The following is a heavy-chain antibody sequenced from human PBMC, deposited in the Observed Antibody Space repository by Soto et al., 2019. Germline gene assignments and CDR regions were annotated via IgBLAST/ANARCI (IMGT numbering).Heavy chain of an antibody. CDR2: IYYSGST. V-gene: IGHV4-39*01. Sequence: QLQLQESGPGLVKPSETLSLTCSVSGASISTSSYWGWIRQPPGKGLECIGTIYYSGSTSYNPSLKSRVTISLDTSKNQFSLKLTSVTAADTAVYYCATIAARLSNYCDYWGQGSLVTVSS. CDR3: ATIAARLSNYCDY. J-gene: IGHJ4*02. CDR1: GASISTSSY. D-gene: IGHD6-6*01.